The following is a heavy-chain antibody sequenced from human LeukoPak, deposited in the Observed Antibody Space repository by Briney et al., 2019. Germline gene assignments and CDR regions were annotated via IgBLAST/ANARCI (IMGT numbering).Heavy chain of an antibody. Sequence: GGSLRLSCAASGFTVSSNHMSWVRQAPGKGLEWVSAISISGSKTYYADSVKGRFTISRDNSKNTLYLQMNSLRAEDTAVYYCANEIRPNDYWGQGTQVTVSS. CDR1: GFTVSSNH. J-gene: IGHJ4*02. V-gene: IGHV3-23*01. CDR3: ANEIRPNDY. CDR2: ISISGSKT. D-gene: IGHD4-17*01.